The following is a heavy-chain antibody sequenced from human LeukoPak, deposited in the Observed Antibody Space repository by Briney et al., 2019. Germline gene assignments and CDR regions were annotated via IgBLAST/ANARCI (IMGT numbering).Heavy chain of an antibody. CDR3: ARDRTELWFGELLLGGCFDY. CDR2: IIPIFGTA. J-gene: IGHJ4*02. Sequence: SVKVSCKASGGTFSSYAISWVRQAPGQGLEWMGGIIPIFGTAHYAQKFQGRVTITADKSTSTAYMELSSLRSEDTAVYYCARDRTELWFGELLLGGCFDYWGQGTLVTVSS. D-gene: IGHD3-10*01. CDR1: GGTFSSYA. V-gene: IGHV1-69*06.